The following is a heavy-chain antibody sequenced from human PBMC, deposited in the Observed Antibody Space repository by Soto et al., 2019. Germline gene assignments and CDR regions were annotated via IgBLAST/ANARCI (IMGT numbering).Heavy chain of an antibody. Sequence: SETLSLTCIVSGGSISSGDHYWSWIRQPPGKGLEWIGYIYYSGSTYYNPSLESRVTISVDTSKNQFSLKVSSVTAADTAVYYCARAIISMARERPFDPWGQGSLVTVSS. D-gene: IGHD3-10*01. CDR2: IYYSGST. CDR3: ARAIISMARERPFDP. CDR1: GGSISSGDHY. J-gene: IGHJ5*02. V-gene: IGHV4-30-4*01.